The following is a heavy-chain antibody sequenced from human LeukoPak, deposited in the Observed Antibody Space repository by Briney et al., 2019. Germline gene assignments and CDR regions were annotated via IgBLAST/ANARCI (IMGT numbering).Heavy chain of an antibody. D-gene: IGHD3-10*02. CDR2: INHSGST. V-gene: IGHV4-34*01. Sequence: SETLSLTCAVYGGSFSGYYWSWIRQPPGKGLEWIGEINHSGSTNYNPSLKSRVTISVDTSKNQFSLKLSSVTAADAAVYYCARGKSGLFGELLRGSWFDPWGQGTLVTVSS. CDR1: GGSFSGYY. J-gene: IGHJ5*02. CDR3: ARGKSGLFGELLRGSWFDP.